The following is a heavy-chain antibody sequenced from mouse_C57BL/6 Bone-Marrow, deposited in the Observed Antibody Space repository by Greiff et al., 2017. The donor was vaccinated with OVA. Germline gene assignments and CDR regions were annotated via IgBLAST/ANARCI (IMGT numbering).Heavy chain of an antibody. D-gene: IGHD1-1*01. J-gene: IGHJ2*01. CDR3: ASYYGSSSDY. Sequence: VQLQESGAELVKPGASVKLSCKASGYTFTSYWMHWVEQRPGQGLEWIGMIHPNSGSTNYNEKFKSKATLTVDKSSSTAYMQLSSLTSEDSAVYYCASYYGSSSDYWGQGTTLTVSS. V-gene: IGHV1-64*01. CDR2: IHPNSGST. CDR1: GYTFTSYW.